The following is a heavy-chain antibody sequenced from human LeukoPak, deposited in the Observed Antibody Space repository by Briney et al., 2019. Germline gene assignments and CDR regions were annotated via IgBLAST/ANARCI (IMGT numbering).Heavy chain of an antibody. J-gene: IGHJ4*02. V-gene: IGHV1-69*05. CDR3: ARLSRNDQGYYFDY. CDR2: IIPIFGTA. CDR1: GGTFSSYA. Sequence: SVKFSCKASGGTFSSYAISWVRQAPGQGLEWMGGIIPIFGTANYAQKFQGRVTIPTDESTSTAYMELSSLRSEDTAVYYFARLSRNDQGYYFDYWGQGGLVTLSS. D-gene: IGHD1-1*01.